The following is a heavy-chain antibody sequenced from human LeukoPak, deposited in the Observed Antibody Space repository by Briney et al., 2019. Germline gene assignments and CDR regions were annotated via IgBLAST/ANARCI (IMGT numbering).Heavy chain of an antibody. V-gene: IGHV3-23*03. J-gene: IGHJ4*02. D-gene: IGHD4-23*01. CDR1: GFTISGHA. CDR2: TVAGYSET. Sequence: GGSLRLSCVASGFTISGHAMSWVRQALAKGLEWVSITVAGYSETHYADSVRGRFTISRDDSSNTLSLEMNSLRADDTGTYYCVKDFCRGGNCPFPFFDSWGQGTVVTVSS. CDR3: VKDFCRGGNCPFPFFDS.